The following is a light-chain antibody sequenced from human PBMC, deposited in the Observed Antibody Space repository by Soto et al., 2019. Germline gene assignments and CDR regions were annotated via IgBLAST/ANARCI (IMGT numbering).Light chain of an antibody. Sequence: QSVLTQPRPVSGSPGQSVTISRTETSSDVGNYNFVSWYQHHPGKAPQLMIYDVTKRPSGVPDRFSGSKSGNTASLTISGLQADDEADYYCCSFAGRKTYVFGTGTKVTVL. CDR3: CSFAGRKTYV. V-gene: IGLV2-11*01. J-gene: IGLJ1*01. CDR2: DVT. CDR1: SSDVGNYNF.